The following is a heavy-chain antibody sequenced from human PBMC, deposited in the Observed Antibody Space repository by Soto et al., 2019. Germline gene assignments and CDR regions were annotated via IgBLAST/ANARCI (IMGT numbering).Heavy chain of an antibody. V-gene: IGHV3-23*01. CDR1: GFTFSSYA. CDR3: AKDGGIAAAGNYYYGMDV. J-gene: IGHJ6*02. CDR2: ISGSGGST. D-gene: IGHD6-13*01. Sequence: GGSLRLSCAASGFTFSSYAMSWVRQAPGKGLEWVSGISGSGGSTYYADSVKGRFTISRDNSKNTLYLQMNSLRAEDTAVYYCAKDGGIAAAGNYYYGMDVWGQGTTVTVSS.